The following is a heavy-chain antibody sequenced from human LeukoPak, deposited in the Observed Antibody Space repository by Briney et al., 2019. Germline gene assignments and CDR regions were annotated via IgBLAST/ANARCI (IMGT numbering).Heavy chain of an antibody. Sequence: PGGSLRLSCAASGLTISSSGMSWVRQAPGKGLEWVSAINGSGDRIHYADSVRGRFTISRDTSKDTLYLQMNSLRADDTAVYYCARDGFNDRSGDNDGFDMWGQGTMVTVSS. V-gene: IGHV3-23*01. D-gene: IGHD1-1*01. CDR1: GLTISSSG. J-gene: IGHJ3*02. CDR3: ARDGFNDRSGDNDGFDM. CDR2: INGSGDRI.